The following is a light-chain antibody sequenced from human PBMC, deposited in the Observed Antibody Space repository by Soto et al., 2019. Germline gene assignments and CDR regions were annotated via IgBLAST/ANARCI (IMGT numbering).Light chain of an antibody. J-gene: IGKJ2*01. Sequence: EIVLTQSPGTLSLSPGEGATLSCRASQSVGSSYLAWYQQKVGQAPRLLIYGASSRATGISDRFSGSGSGTDFTLTISSLQSEDFAVYYCQHYNYWPYTFGQGTKVDIK. CDR1: QSVGSSY. V-gene: IGKV3-20*01. CDR3: QHYNYWPYT. CDR2: GAS.